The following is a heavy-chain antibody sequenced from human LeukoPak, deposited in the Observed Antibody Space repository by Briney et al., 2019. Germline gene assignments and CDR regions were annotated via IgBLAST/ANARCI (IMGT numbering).Heavy chain of an antibody. Sequence: GGSLRLSCAASGFTFSSYWMSWARQAPGKGLEWVSAITGSGGNTYYADSVKGRFTISRDNSKNTLYLQMNSLRDEDTAVYYCAKWGDFDVLTGYYVPDFWGQGTLVTVSS. CDR1: GFTFSSYW. CDR3: AKWGDFDVLTGYYVPDF. D-gene: IGHD3-9*01. CDR2: ITGSGGNT. V-gene: IGHV3-23*01. J-gene: IGHJ4*02.